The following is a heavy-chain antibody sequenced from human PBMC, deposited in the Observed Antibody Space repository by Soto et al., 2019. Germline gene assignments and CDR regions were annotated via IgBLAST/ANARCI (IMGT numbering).Heavy chain of an antibody. V-gene: IGHV3-11*01. J-gene: IGHJ6*02. Sequence: GGSLRLSCAASGFTFSDYYMSWIRQAPGKGLEWVSYISSSGSTIYYADSVKGRFTISRDNAKNSLYLQMNSLRAEDAAVYYCARLLLEYYYYGMDVWGQGTTVTVSS. D-gene: IGHD1-1*01. CDR1: GFTFSDYY. CDR2: ISSSGSTI. CDR3: ARLLLEYYYYGMDV.